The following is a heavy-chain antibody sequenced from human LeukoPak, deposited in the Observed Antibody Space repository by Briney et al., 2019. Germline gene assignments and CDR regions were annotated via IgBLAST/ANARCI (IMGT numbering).Heavy chain of an antibody. J-gene: IGHJ4*02. CDR1: GGSISSYY. CDR2: IYYSGST. V-gene: IGHV4-59*01. CDR3: ARGLRVGNTGYYFDS. D-gene: IGHD1-26*01. Sequence: SETLSLTCTVSGGSISSYYWSWIRQPPGKGLEWIGYIYYSGSTNYNPSLKSRVTISVDTSKNQFSLKLSSVTAADTAVYYCARGLRVGNTGYYFDSWGQGTLVTVSS.